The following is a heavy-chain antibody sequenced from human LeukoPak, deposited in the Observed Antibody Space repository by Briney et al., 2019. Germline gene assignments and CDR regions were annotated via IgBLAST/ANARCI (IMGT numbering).Heavy chain of an antibody. J-gene: IGHJ4*02. V-gene: IGHV4-30-4*01. CDR3: ARGPFPDY. CDR2: IYYSGST. Sequence: SETLSLTCTVSGGSISRGDYYWGWLRQPPGKGLEWIGYIYYSGSTYYNPSLKSRVTISADTSKNQFSLKLSSVTAADTAVYYCARGPFPDYWGQGTLVTVSS. CDR1: GGSISRGDYY.